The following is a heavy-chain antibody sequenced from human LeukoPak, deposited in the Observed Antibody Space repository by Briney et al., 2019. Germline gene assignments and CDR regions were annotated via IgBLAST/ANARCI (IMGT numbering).Heavy chain of an antibody. CDR3: ARDGPVSSGYSY. V-gene: IGHV4-34*01. Sequence: PSETLSLTCGVSGGSLSGFYWSWVRQPPGKGLEWIGDINHSGTTNYNPSLESRVTVEMSNNQFSLKLNFVTAADTAIYYCARDGPVSSGYSYWGQGTLVTVSS. CDR2: INHSGTT. D-gene: IGHD3-10*01. CDR1: GGSLSGFY. J-gene: IGHJ4*02.